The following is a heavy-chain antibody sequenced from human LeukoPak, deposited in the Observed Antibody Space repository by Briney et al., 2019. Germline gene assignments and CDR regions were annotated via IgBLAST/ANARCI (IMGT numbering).Heavy chain of an antibody. CDR2: IYYSGGT. D-gene: IGHD3-10*01. CDR3: ARVKIQGFGEAYYFDY. V-gene: IGHV4-59*01. CDR1: GGSISSYY. J-gene: IGHJ4*02. Sequence: SETLSLTCTVPGGSISSYYWSSIRQPPGKGLEWIGYIYYSGGTHYNPSLKSRVTISVDTSKNQFSLKLSSVTAADTAVYYCARVKIQGFGEAYYFDYWGQGTLVTVSS.